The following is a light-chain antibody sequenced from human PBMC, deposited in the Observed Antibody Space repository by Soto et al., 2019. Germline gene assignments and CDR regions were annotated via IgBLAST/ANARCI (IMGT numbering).Light chain of an antibody. CDR1: QSISSW. V-gene: IGKV1-5*01. J-gene: IGKJ1*01. CDR2: DAS. Sequence: DNQMTQSPSTLSASVGDRVTITCRASQSISSWLAWYQQKPGKPPKLLIYDASSLESGVPSRLSGRGSGTELTLTISRLQPDDFATYYCQQEKSYARTFGQGTKGEI. CDR3: QQEKSYART.